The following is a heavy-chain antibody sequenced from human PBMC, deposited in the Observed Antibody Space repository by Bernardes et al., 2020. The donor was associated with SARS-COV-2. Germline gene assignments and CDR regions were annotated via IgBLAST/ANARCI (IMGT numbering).Heavy chain of an antibody. D-gene: IGHD2-2*01. CDR1: GFTFSSYA. V-gene: IGHV3-30*04. Sequence: GGSLRLSRAASGFTFSSYAMHWVRQAPGKGLEWVAVISYDGSNKYYADSVKGRFTISRDNSKNTLYLQMNSLRAEDTAVYYCSVRDCSSTSCYWGDIDYWGQGTLVTVSS. CDR3: SVRDCSSTSCYWGDIDY. J-gene: IGHJ4*02. CDR2: ISYDGSNK.